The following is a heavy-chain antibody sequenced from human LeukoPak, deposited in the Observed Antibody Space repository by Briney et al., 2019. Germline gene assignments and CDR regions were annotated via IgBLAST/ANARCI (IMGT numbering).Heavy chain of an antibody. CDR2: ITSSSSTI. CDR1: GFSFSGYS. J-gene: IGHJ6*03. D-gene: IGHD4-17*01. V-gene: IGHV3-48*01. CDR3: ARISYGHYNYYMDV. Sequence: GGSLRLSCAASGFSFSGYSMNWVRQAPGRGLEWVSYITSSSSTIYYADSVKGRFTISRDNAKNSLYLQMNSLRAEDTAVYYCARISYGHYNYYMDVWGKGTTVTVSS.